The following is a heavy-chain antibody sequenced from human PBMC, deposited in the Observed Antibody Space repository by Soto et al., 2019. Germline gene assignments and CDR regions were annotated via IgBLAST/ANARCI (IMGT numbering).Heavy chain of an antibody. CDR3: ASKIYGDYEPDYYYYYMDV. Sequence: GESLKISCAASGFTFSSYGMHWVRQAPGKGLEWVAVIWYDGSNKYYADSVKGRFTISRDNSKNTLYLQMNSLRAEDTAVYYCASKIYGDYEPDYYYYYMDVWGKGTTVTVSS. V-gene: IGHV3-33*01. J-gene: IGHJ6*03. CDR1: GFTFSSYG. D-gene: IGHD4-17*01. CDR2: IWYDGSNK.